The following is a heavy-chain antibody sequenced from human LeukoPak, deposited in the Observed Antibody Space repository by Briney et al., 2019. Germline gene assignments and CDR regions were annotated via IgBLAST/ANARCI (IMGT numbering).Heavy chain of an antibody. CDR1: GYTFTNYA. CDR3: ARGIWSSHNKDYYFDY. CDR2: INAGNGKT. Sequence: GASVKVSCKASGYTFTNYAMNWERQAPGQRLEWMGWINAGNGKTKSSQRFQDRVTITRDTSASTAYMELNSLRSEDTAVYYCARGIWSSHNKDYYFDYWGQGSLVTVSS. D-gene: IGHD2-21*01. J-gene: IGHJ4*02. V-gene: IGHV1-3*01.